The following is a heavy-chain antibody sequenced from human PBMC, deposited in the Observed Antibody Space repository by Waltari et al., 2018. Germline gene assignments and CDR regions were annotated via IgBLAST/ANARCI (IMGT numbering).Heavy chain of an antibody. J-gene: IGHJ6*02. D-gene: IGHD6-19*01. CDR1: GGSISSSSYY. CDR2: IYYSGST. Sequence: QLQLQESGPGLVKPSETLSLTCTVSGGSISSSSYYWGWIRQPQGKGLEWIGSIYYSGSTYYNPSLKSRVTISVDTSKTQFSLKLSSVTAADTAVYYCARLPHSSGWYGSWQNYYYYGMDVWGQGTTVTVSS. V-gene: IGHV4-39*01. CDR3: ARLPHSSGWYGSWQNYYYYGMDV.